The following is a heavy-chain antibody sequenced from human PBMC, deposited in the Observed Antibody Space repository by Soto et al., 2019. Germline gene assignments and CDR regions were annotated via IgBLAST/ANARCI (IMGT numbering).Heavy chain of an antibody. CDR2: INPNSGGT. D-gene: IGHD3-10*01. CDR3: ARSTRIWLGQSAASFDY. Sequence: DSVKVSCKASGYTFTGYYMHWVRQAPGQGLEWMGWINPNSGGTNYARKFQGWVTMTRDTSISTAYMELSRLRSDDTAVYYCARSTRIWLGQSAASFDYWGQGHLVPVSS. CDR1: GYTFTGYY. V-gene: IGHV1-2*04. J-gene: IGHJ4*02.